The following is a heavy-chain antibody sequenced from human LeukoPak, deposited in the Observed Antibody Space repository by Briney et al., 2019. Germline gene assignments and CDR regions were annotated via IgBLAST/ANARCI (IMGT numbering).Heavy chain of an antibody. CDR3: AREGPITMVRGSSDY. D-gene: IGHD3-10*01. Sequence: PGGSLRLSCAASGFTFSSYSMNWVRQAPGKGLEWVSSISSSSSYIYYADSVKGRFTISRDNAKNSLYLQMNSLRAEDTAVYYCAREGPITMVRGSSDYWGQGTLVTVSS. CDR1: GFTFSSYS. J-gene: IGHJ4*02. CDR2: ISSSSSYI. V-gene: IGHV3-21*01.